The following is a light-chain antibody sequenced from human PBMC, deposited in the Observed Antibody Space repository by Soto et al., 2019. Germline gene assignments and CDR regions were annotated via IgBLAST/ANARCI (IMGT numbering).Light chain of an antibody. CDR1: QTVGSN. J-gene: IGKJ1*01. V-gene: IGKV3-15*01. CDR3: LQYDNWPPWT. CDR2: GAS. Sequence: EIVMTQSPATLSVSPGERATLSSRPSQTVGSNLAWYQQKPGQAPRLLIYGASTRATGIPARFSGNGSGTEFTLTISSLQSEDFALYYCLQYDNWPPWTFGQGTKVDI.